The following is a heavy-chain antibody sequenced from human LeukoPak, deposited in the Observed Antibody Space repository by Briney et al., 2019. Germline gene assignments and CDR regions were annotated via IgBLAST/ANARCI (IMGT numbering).Heavy chain of an antibody. Sequence: GRSLRLSCAASGFAFDNYAMHWVRQAPGKGLDWVAGIIFDGRIEYYADSAKGRFTISRDNSRNTLYLQMNSLRAEDTAVYCCATDAYNFDYWGQGTLVTVSS. CDR1: GFAFDNYA. CDR3: ATDAYNFDY. CDR2: IIFDGRIE. V-gene: IGHV3-30*04. J-gene: IGHJ4*02. D-gene: IGHD1-1*01.